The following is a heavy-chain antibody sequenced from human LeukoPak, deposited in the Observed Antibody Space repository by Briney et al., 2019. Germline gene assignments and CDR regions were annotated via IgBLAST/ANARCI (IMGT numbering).Heavy chain of an antibody. D-gene: IGHD2-2*01. V-gene: IGHV3-23*01. CDR1: GFTFSSYA. J-gene: IGHJ4*02. Sequence: GGSLRLSCAASGFTFSSYAMNWVRQAPGQGLEWVSSISGSGTNAYYADSAKGRFTISRDNSKNTLYLQMNSLRDEDTAVYYCAKGLNQLLWRYYFDYWGQGTLVTVSS. CDR2: ISGSGTNA. CDR3: AKGLNQLLWRYYFDY.